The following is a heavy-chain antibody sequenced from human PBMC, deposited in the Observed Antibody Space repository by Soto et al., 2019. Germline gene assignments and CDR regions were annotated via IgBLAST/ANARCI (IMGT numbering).Heavy chain of an antibody. Sequence: APGKGLEWIGSIYYSGSTYYNPSLKSRVTISVDTSKNQFSLNLSSVTAADTAVYFCARLQYYYNYYMDVWGKGTTVTVSS. V-gene: IGHV4-39*01. CDR3: ARLQYYYNYYMDV. CDR2: IYYSGST. J-gene: IGHJ6*03.